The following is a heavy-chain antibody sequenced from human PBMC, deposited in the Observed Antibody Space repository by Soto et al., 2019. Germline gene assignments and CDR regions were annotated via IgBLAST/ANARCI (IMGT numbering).Heavy chain of an antibody. D-gene: IGHD5-18*01. CDR2: ISGSGGST. J-gene: IGHJ6*02. CDR1: GFTFSSYA. CDR3: AKDLQGGYSYGTLLFEYYYYGMDV. Sequence: PGGSPRLSCAASGFTFSSYAMSWVRQAPGKGLEWVSAISGSGGSTYYADSVKGRFTISRDNSKNTLYLQMNSLRAEDTAVYYCAKDLQGGYSYGTLLFEYYYYGMDVWGQGTTVTVSS. V-gene: IGHV3-23*01.